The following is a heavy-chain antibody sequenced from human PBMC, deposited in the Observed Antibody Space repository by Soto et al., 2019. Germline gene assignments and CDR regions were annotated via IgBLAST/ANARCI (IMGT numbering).Heavy chain of an antibody. D-gene: IGHD2-15*01. J-gene: IGHJ6*02. CDR1: GFAFTSSA. CDR3: ARGHPVVAAIFCYYYGMDV. CDR2: IVVGSGNT. Sequence: SVKVSCQASGFAFTSSAVQWVRQARGQRLEWIGWIVVGSGNTNYAQKFQERVTMTRNTSISTAYMELSSLRSEDTAVYYCARGHPVVAAIFCYYYGMDVWGQGTTVTVSS. V-gene: IGHV1-58*01.